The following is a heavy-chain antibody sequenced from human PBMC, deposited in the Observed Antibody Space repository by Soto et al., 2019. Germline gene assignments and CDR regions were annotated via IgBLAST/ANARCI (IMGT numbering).Heavy chain of an antibody. V-gene: IGHV1-3*01. J-gene: IGHJ6*01. D-gene: IGHD1-1*01. CDR2: INAGNGNT. Sequence: ASVKASCKDSRFALNCCSMRWPYHAQGQRLEWLGWINAGNGNTKYSQKFQGRVTITRDTSASTAYMELSSLRSEDTAVYYCARDLSLLSTGTENNYYSYGMGIRGEAPSGTRSS. CDR1: RFALNCCS. CDR3: ARDLSLLSTGTENNYYSYGMGI.